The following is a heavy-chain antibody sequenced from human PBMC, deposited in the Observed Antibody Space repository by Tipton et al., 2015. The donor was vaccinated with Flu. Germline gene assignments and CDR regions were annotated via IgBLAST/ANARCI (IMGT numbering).Heavy chain of an antibody. CDR1: GDSINSVSYY. Sequence: GLVKPSETLSLTCTVSGDSINSVSYYWGWMRQAPGKGLEWIGTIYYSGSTYYNPSLKSRSTISIDKSKKQFSLKLRSVTAADTAVYYCVRDGGELLLYAFDIWGQGTTVTVSS. D-gene: IGHD3-16*01. CDR3: VRDGGELLLYAFDI. V-gene: IGHV4-39*07. J-gene: IGHJ3*02. CDR2: IYYSGST.